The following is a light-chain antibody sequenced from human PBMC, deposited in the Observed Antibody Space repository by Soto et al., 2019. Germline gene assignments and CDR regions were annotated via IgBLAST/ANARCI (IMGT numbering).Light chain of an antibody. V-gene: IGKV3-15*01. CDR2: ATS. J-gene: IGKJ4*01. CDR3: EQYGDWPLT. CDR1: QSVGNN. Sequence: EIVLTQSPATLSVSLGERATISCRASQSVGNNFAWYQQKPGQAPRLLIFATSTSATGVPARFSGSGSGTEFTLTISSLQSEDFAVYYCEQYGDWPLTFGGGAKVDIE.